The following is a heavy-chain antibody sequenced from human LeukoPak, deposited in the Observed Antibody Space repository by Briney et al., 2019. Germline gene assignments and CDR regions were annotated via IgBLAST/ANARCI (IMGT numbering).Heavy chain of an antibody. D-gene: IGHD1-26*01. CDR2: IYYRVTS. Sequence: SETLSLTCTVSGDSINTYYWSWIRQPPGKGLEWIGYIYYRVTSDYNPSLKSRVTMSVEMSTSQISLKVSSVTAADTAVYYCARPEYSGSYLLGFDPWGQGTLVTVSS. V-gene: IGHV4-59*01. CDR3: ARPEYSGSYLLGFDP. J-gene: IGHJ5*02. CDR1: GDSINTYY.